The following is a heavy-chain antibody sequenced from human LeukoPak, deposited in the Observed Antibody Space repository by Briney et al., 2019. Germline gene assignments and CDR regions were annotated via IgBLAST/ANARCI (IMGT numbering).Heavy chain of an antibody. D-gene: IGHD1-1*01. J-gene: IGHJ4*02. CDR2: IYYIGST. Sequence: SETLSLTCTVSGGSISGYYWSWIRQPPGKGLEWIGYIYYIGSTNYNPSLKSRVTISVDTSKNQFSLKLSSVTVADTAVYYCARTRASGTLDYWGQGILVTVSS. V-gene: IGHV4-59*01. CDR3: ARTRASGTLDY. CDR1: GGSISGYY.